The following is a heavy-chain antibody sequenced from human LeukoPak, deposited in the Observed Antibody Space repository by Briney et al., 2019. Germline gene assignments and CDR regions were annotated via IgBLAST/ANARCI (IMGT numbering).Heavy chain of an antibody. CDR3: ARSPTYYYYMDV. J-gene: IGHJ6*03. Sequence: ASVKVSCKASGGTFSSYTISWVRQAPGQGLEWMGRIIPILGIANYAQKFQGRVTITADKSTSTAYMELSSLRSEDTAVYYCARSPTYYYYMDVRGKGTTVTVSS. V-gene: IGHV1-69*02. CDR1: GGTFSSYT. CDR2: IIPILGIA.